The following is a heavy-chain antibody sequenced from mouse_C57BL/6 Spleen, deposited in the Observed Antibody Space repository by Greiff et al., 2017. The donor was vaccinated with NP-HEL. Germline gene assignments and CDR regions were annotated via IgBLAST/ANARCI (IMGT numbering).Heavy chain of an antibody. CDR3: VRGSRDAMDY. CDR2: IRSKSNNYAT. J-gene: IGHJ4*01. Sequence: EVKLLESGGGLVQPKGSLKLSCAASGFSFNTYAMNWVRQAPGKGLEWVARIRSKSNNYATYYADSVKDRFTISRDDSESMLYLQMNNLKTEDTAMYYCVRGSRDAMDYWGQGTSVTVSS. D-gene: IGHD1-1*01. V-gene: IGHV10-1*01. CDR1: GFSFNTYA.